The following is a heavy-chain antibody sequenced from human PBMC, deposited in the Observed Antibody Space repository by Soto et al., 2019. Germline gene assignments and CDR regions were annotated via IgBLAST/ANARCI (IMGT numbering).Heavy chain of an antibody. CDR3: AKDRGIFGVVITPFDY. J-gene: IGHJ4*02. CDR2: ISGSGGST. Sequence: GGSLRLSCTAYGLGVRNNYMSWVRQAPGKGLEWVSAISGSGGSTYYADSVKGRFTISRDNSKNTLYLQMNSLRAEDTAVYYCAKDRGIFGVVITPFDYWGQGTLVTVS. D-gene: IGHD3-3*01. CDR1: GLGVRNNY. V-gene: IGHV3-23*01.